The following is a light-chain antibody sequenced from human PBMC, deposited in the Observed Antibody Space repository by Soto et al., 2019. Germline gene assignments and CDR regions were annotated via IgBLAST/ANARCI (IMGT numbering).Light chain of an antibody. CDR1: SSDVGGYNY. CDR3: SSYTSSSTRLDV. Sequence: QSALTQPASVSGSPGQSITISCTGTSSDVGGYNYVSWYQQHPGKAPKLMIYDVSNRPSGVSNRFSGSKSGNTASLTISGLQAEDEGDYYCSSYTSSSTRLDVFGTGTKLTVL. J-gene: IGLJ1*01. CDR2: DVS. V-gene: IGLV2-14*01.